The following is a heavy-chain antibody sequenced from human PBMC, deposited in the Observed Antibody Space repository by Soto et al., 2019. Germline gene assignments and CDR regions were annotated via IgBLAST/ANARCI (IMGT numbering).Heavy chain of an antibody. D-gene: IGHD2-21*02. CDR1: GFTFSSYW. J-gene: IGHJ4*02. CDR3: ARHRPSAPSTAYFDL. CDR2: ISDDGRRT. Sequence: GGSLRLSCTVSGFTFSSYWMSWVRQAPGKGLEWVAYISDDGRRTHHVDSVKGRFTISRDNVKNSLYLQMSSLRDEDTAVYFCARHRPSAPSTAYFDLWGQGTLVTVSS. V-gene: IGHV3-7*05.